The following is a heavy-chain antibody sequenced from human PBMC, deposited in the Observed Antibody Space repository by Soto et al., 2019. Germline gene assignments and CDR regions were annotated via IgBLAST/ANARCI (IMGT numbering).Heavy chain of an antibody. CDR3: AREIDGMDV. CDR1: GFTLSSAI. CDR2: MSYDETNR. J-gene: IGHJ6*02. Sequence: QVQLVESGGGVVQPGRSLRLSCAASGFTLSSAIMHWVRQAPGKGLEWVTAMSYDETNRYYAASVKGRFTISGDNSNNTLYLQMNGLRLEYTAVYYCAREIDGMDVWGQGTTVTVSS. V-gene: IGHV3-30*03.